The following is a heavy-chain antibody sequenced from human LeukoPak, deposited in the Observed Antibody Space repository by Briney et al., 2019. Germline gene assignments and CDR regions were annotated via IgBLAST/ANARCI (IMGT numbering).Heavy chain of an antibody. D-gene: IGHD3-10*01. CDR1: GGSFSGYY. V-gene: IGHV4-34*01. CDR2: INHSGST. Sequence: SETLSLTCAVYGGSFSGYYWSWIRQPPGKGLEWIAEINHSGSTNYNPSLKSRVTISVDTSKNQFSLKLNSVTAADTAVYYCAKSNGYGLVDIWGQGTMVTVSS. CDR3: AKSNGYGLVDI. J-gene: IGHJ3*02.